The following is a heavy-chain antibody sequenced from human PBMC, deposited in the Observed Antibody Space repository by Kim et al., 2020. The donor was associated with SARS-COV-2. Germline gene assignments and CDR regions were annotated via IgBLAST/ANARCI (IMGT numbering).Heavy chain of an antibody. Sequence: ASVKVSCKASGYTFTSYGISWVRQAPGQGLEWMGWISAYNGNTNYAQKLQGRVTMTTDTSTSTAYMELRSLRSDDTAVYYCASIGGITMVRGVPQMGYGMDVWGQGTTVTVSS. CDR3: ASIGGITMVRGVPQMGYGMDV. V-gene: IGHV1-18*04. CDR1: GYTFTSYG. CDR2: ISAYNGNT. J-gene: IGHJ6*02. D-gene: IGHD3-10*01.